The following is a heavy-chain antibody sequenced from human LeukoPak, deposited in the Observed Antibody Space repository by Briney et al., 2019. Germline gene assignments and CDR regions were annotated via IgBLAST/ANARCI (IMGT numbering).Heavy chain of an antibody. Sequence: GGSLRLSCAASGFTFSTYEMNWVRQAPGKGLEWISYISNGDNTIFYADSVKGRFTISRDNAKNSLYLQMSSLRAEDTAVYYCATYSGAHHKTFDDWGQGTLVTVSS. V-gene: IGHV3-48*03. J-gene: IGHJ4*02. CDR2: ISNGDNTI. CDR1: GFTFSTYE. D-gene: IGHD1-26*01. CDR3: ATYSGAHHKTFDD.